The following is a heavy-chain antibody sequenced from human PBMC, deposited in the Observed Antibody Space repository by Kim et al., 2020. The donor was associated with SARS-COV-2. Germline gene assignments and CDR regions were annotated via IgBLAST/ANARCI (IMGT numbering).Heavy chain of an antibody. Sequence: SETLSLTCAVYGGSFSGYYWSWIRQPPGKGLEWIGEINHSGSTNYNPSLKSRVTISVDTSKNQFSLKLSSVTAADTAVYYCARGPIMITFGGVIHTWFDPWGQGTLVTVSS. CDR1: GGSFSGYY. J-gene: IGHJ5*02. CDR2: INHSGST. CDR3: ARGPIMITFGGVIHTWFDP. D-gene: IGHD3-16*01. V-gene: IGHV4-34*01.